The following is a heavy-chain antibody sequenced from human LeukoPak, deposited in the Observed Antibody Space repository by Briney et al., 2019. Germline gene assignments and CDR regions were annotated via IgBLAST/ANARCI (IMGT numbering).Heavy chain of an antibody. CDR3: ARAGRRGYDFWSGQRSYYFDY. Sequence: ASVKVSCKASGYTFTSYAMHWVRQAPGQRLEWMGWINAGNGNTKYSQEFQGRVTITRDTSASTAYMELSSLRSEDMAVYYCARAGRRGYDFWSGQRSYYFDYWGQGTLVTVSS. V-gene: IGHV1-3*03. J-gene: IGHJ4*02. CDR2: INAGNGNT. CDR1: GYTFTSYA. D-gene: IGHD3-3*01.